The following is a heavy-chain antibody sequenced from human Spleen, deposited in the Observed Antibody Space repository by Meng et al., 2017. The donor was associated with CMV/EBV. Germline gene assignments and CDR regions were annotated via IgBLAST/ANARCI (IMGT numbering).Heavy chain of an antibody. CDR3: AHSPSTSGFDY. CDR1: GFSLSTSRVV. J-gene: IGHJ4*02. D-gene: IGHD5/OR15-5a*01. V-gene: IGHV2-5*02. Sequence: TCSGFSLSTSRVVVGWIRQPPGEALEWIALIYWDDDKRYSPSLKSKLTITRDTSKNQVVLTMTNMDPVDTATYYCAHSPSTSGFDYWGQGTLVTVSS. CDR2: IYWDDDK.